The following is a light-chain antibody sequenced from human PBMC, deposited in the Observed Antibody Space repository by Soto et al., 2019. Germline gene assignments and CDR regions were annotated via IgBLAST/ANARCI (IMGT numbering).Light chain of an antibody. V-gene: IGKV1-5*03. CDR3: QQCYWHWT. J-gene: IGKJ1*01. CDR1: QSIRNY. Sequence: DIQMTQSPATLSASVGDRVTITCRASQSIRNYLAWYQQKPGKAPQVLIYKASNLETGVPSRFSGSGSGTEFTLTISSLQPDDFATYYCQQCYWHWTFGQGTKVDIK. CDR2: KAS.